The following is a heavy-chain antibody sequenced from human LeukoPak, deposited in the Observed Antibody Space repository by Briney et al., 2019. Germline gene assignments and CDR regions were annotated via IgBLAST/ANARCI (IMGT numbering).Heavy chain of an antibody. D-gene: IGHD3-10*01. CDR1: GFTFSSYS. J-gene: IGHJ4*02. Sequence: PGGSLRLSCAASGFTFSSYSMNWVRQAPGKGLEWVSSISSSSSYIYYADSVKGRFTISRDNAKNSLYLQMNSPRAEDTAVYYCARGVVTPRELLPFDYWGQGTLVTVSS. V-gene: IGHV3-21*01. CDR2: ISSSSSYI. CDR3: ARGVVTPRELLPFDY.